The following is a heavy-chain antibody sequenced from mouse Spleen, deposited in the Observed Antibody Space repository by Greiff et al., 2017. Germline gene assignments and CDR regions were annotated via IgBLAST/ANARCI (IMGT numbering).Heavy chain of an antibody. CDR3: ARNYDYSLFAY. CDR1: GYAFTNYL. D-gene: IGHD2-4*01. Sequence: VQLQQSGAELVRPGTSAKVSCKASGYAFTNYLIEWVKQRPGQGLEWIGVINPGSGGTNYNEKFKGKATLTADKSSSTAYMQLSSLTSDDSAVYFCARNYDYSLFAYWGEGTLVTVSA. CDR2: INPGSGGT. V-gene: IGHV1-54*01. J-gene: IGHJ3*01.